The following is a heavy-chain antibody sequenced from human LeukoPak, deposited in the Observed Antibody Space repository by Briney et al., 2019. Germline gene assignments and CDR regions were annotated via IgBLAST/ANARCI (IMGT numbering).Heavy chain of an antibody. CDR1: GGSVTGGGYY. Sequence: SETLSLTCSVSGGSVTGGGYYWSWIRQHPGKGLEWIGYIYYSGSTNYNPSLKSRVTISVDTSKNQFSLKLSSVTAADTAVYYCARQQYGSGLYYFDYWGQGTLVTVSS. CDR2: IYYSGST. V-gene: IGHV4-61*08. J-gene: IGHJ4*02. D-gene: IGHD3-10*01. CDR3: ARQQYGSGLYYFDY.